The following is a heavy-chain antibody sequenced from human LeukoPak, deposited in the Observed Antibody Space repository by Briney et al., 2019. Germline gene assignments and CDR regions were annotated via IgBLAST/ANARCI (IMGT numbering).Heavy chain of an antibody. D-gene: IGHD5-24*01. V-gene: IGHV3-21*01. Sequence: GASLRLSCAASGFTFSSYSMNWVRQAPGKGLEWVSSISSSSSYIYYADSVKGRFTISRDNAKNSLYLQMNSLRAEDTAVYYCAREGDGYNSPFDYWGQGTLVTVSS. J-gene: IGHJ4*02. CDR2: ISSSSSYI. CDR3: AREGDGYNSPFDY. CDR1: GFTFSSYS.